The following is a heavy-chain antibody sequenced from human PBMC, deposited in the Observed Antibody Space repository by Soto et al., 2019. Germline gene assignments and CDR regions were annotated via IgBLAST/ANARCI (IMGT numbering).Heavy chain of an antibody. Sequence: ASVKVSCKASGYTFTGYYMHWVRQAPGQGLEWMGWINPNSGGTNYAQKFQGRVTMTRDTSISTAYMELSKLRSDDTAVYYCARDKVVRGERAYWFDPWGQGXLVTVSS. V-gene: IGHV1-2*02. CDR1: GYTFTGYY. CDR2: INPNSGGT. CDR3: ARDKVVRGERAYWFDP. J-gene: IGHJ5*02. D-gene: IGHD3-10*01.